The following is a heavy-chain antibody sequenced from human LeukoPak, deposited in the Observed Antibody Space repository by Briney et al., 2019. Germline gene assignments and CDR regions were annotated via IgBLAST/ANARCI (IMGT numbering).Heavy chain of an antibody. CDR1: GGSISSGGYY. D-gene: IGHD2-15*01. CDR3: ARDSGGGLLFDY. Sequence: PSETLSLTCTVSGGSISSGGYYWSWSRQHPGKGLEWIGYIYYSGSTYYNPSLKSRVTISVDTSKNQFSLKLSSVTAADTSVYYCARDSGGGLLFDYWGQGTLVTVSS. V-gene: IGHV4-31*03. CDR2: IYYSGST. J-gene: IGHJ4*02.